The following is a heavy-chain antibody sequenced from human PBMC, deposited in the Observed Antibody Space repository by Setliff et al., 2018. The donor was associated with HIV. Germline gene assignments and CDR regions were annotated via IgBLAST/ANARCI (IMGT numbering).Heavy chain of an antibody. J-gene: IGHJ2*01. V-gene: IGHV1-18*01. CDR3: ARDAYGSGRTLYFDL. CDR1: GYTFTSYG. CDR2: ISAYNGNT. Sequence: ASVKVSCKASGYTFTSYGISWVRQAPGQGLEWMGWISAYNGNTNYAQKLQGRVTMTTDTSTSTAYMELRSLRSDDTAVCYCARDAYGSGRTLYFDLWGRGTLVTVSS. D-gene: IGHD3-10*01.